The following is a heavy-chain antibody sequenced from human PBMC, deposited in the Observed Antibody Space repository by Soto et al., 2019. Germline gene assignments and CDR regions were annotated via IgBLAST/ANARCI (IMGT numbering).Heavy chain of an antibody. J-gene: IGHJ6*02. Sequence: ASVKVSCKASGYTFNSYGISWVRQAPGQGLEWMGWISGYNGNTNYAQKLQGRVTMTTDTSTSTAYMELRSLRSDDTAVYYCASSVITMIRGVHYFYYGVDVWGQGTTVTVS. V-gene: IGHV1-18*01. CDR1: GYTFNSYG. CDR3: ASSVITMIRGVHYFYYGVDV. CDR2: ISGYNGNT. D-gene: IGHD3-10*01.